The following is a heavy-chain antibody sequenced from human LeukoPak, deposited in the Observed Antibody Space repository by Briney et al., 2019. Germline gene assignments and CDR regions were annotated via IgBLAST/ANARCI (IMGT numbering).Heavy chain of an antibody. CDR3: ARLHYYDSSGYYLPTDDAFDI. CDR1: GFTFSPYP. J-gene: IGHJ3*02. D-gene: IGHD3-22*01. V-gene: IGHV3-21*01. CDR2: ISSSSDYI. Sequence: GGSLRLSCAASGFTFSPYPMNWVRQAPGKGLEWVSSISSSSDYINYADSVKGRFTISRDNAKNSLYLQMNSLRAEDTAVYYCARLHYYDSSGYYLPTDDAFDIWGQGTMVTVSS.